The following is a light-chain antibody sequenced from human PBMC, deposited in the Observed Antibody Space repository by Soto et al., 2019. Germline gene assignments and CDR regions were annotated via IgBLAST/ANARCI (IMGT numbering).Light chain of an antibody. Sequence: QSALTQPPSASGSPGQSVAISCTGTTSDIGGYDYVSWYQQHPGKAPKLMIYEVNKRPSGVPDRFSGSKSGNTASLTVSGLQAEDEADYSCSSPGGHSPYVFGTGTKLTVL. CDR2: EVN. V-gene: IGLV2-8*01. J-gene: IGLJ1*01. CDR3: SSPGGHSPYV. CDR1: TSDIGGYDY.